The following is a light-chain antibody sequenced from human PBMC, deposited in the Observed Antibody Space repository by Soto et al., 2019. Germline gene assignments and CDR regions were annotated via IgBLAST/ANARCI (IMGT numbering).Light chain of an antibody. V-gene: IGKV3-11*01. CDR2: DAS. Sequence: EIVLTQSPATLSLSPGEIATLSCRASQSVYTYLAWYQQKPVQATSLLIYDASNMATGIPARFSGSVSGTDFTLTISSLEPEDVTVYYGPQRENWTTFGQGKRLEIK. CDR1: QSVYTY. J-gene: IGKJ5*01. CDR3: PQRENWTT.